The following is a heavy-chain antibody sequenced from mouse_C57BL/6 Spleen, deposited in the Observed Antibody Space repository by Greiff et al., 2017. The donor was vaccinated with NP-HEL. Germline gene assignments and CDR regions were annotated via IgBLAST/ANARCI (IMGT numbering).Heavy chain of an antibody. V-gene: IGHV1-26*01. J-gene: IGHJ4*01. CDR3: ARREVRGLRRDAMDY. CDR1: GYTFTDYY. CDR2: INPNNGGT. D-gene: IGHD2-4*01. Sequence: VQLQQSGPELVKPGASVKISCKASGYTFTDYYMNWVKQSHGKSLEWIGDINPNNGGTSYNQKFKGKATLTVDKSSSTAYMELRSLTSEDSAVYYCARREVRGLRRDAMDYWGQGTSVTVSS.